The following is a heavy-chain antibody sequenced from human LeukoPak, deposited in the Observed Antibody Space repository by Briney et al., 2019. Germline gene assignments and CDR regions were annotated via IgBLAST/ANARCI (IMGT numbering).Heavy chain of an antibody. CDR2: VNHSGTS. CDR1: RGSLSGSF. V-gene: IGHV4-34*01. J-gene: IGHJ4*02. CDR3: ARGRVRLARPFDS. Sequence: SETLSLTCAVQRGSLSGSFWTWIRQPPGKGLEWIGEVNHSGTSNYSPSLKSRVTISADTSKNQLSLNLTSVTTADTAVYYCARGRVRLARPFDSWGQGTVVTVSS. D-gene: IGHD3-9*01.